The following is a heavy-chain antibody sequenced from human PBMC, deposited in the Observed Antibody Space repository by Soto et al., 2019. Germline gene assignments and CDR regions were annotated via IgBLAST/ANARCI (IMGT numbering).Heavy chain of an antibody. Sequence: GGSLRLSCGASGISFSIAWMSWVRHNPERGREWVGLIKSNSDGGTTDYAALVNGRFTISGDYSENTLYLHMNSLNTEYSAGPYCTTDRCYSPVDHWGQGTLVTVSS. J-gene: IGHJ4*02. CDR1: GISFSIAW. D-gene: IGHD2-15*01. CDR3: TTDRCYSPVDH. V-gene: IGHV3-15*01. CDR2: IKSNSDGGTT.